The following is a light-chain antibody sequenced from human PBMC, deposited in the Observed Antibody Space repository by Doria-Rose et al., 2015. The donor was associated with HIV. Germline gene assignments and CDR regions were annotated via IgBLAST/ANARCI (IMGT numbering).Light chain of an antibody. J-gene: IGKJ4*01. CDR2: GAS. Sequence: TQSPVTLSVSPGERATLSCRASQSISNNLAWYQQKPGQTPRLLIYGASTRATGIPARFSGSGSGTEFTLTISNMQSEDFAVYYCQQYNNWPPVTFGGGTKVEIK. CDR3: QQYNNWPPVT. CDR1: QSISNN. V-gene: IGKV3-15*01.